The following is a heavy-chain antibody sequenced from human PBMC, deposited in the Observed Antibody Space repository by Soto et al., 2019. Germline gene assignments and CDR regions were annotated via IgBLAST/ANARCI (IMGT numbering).Heavy chain of an antibody. Sequence: SETLSLTCSVSGGSVSSSSYSWGWIRQPPGKGLEWIGTIYSSENTYYNPSLMSRVTISVDTSKNQFSLKLSSVTAADTAVYYCARLNGYCISTNCHGYYGMDVWGQGTTVTVSS. CDR3: ARLNGYCISTNCHGYYGMDV. CDR1: GGSVSSSSYS. CDR2: IYSSENT. J-gene: IGHJ6*02. V-gene: IGHV4-39*01. D-gene: IGHD2-2*01.